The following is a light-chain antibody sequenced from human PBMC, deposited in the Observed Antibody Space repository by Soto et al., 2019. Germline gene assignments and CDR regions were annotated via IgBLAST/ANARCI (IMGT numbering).Light chain of an antibody. J-gene: IGKJ4*01. CDR1: QDISDS. CDR2: GSS. V-gene: IGKV1-39*01. Sequence: DFQLTQSPSSLATSLGDRVTITCQASQDISDSLNWYQQKPGKAPTLLIYGSSSLQTGVPPRFSGSGSGTEFTLTISSLQPEDFGTYYCQQTYDSLVSFGGGTKVDLK. CDR3: QQTYDSLVS.